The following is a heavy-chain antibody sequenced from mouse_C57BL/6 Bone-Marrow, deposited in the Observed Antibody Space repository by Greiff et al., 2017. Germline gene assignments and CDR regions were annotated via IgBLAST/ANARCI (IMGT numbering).Heavy chain of an antibody. V-gene: IGHV1-54*01. CDR2: INPGSGGT. CDR1: GYAFTNYL. Sequence: VQLQQSGAELVRPGTSVKVSCKASGYAFTNYLIEWVKQRPGQGLEWIGVINPGSGGTNYNEKFKGKATLTADKSSSTAYMQLSSLTSEDSAVYFCARWRDYDWFAYWGQGTLVTVSA. J-gene: IGHJ3*01. D-gene: IGHD2-4*01. CDR3: ARWRDYDWFAY.